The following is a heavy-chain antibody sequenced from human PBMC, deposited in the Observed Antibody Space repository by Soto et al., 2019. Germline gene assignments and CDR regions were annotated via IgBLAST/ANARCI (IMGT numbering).Heavy chain of an antibody. D-gene: IGHD5-12*01. J-gene: IGHJ3*02. V-gene: IGHV2-5*02. Sequence: SGPTLVNPTQTLTLTCTFSGFSLSTTGVGVGWIRQPPRKALEWLAIIYWDDDKRYSPSLKSRLTISKDTSKNQVVLKMTNMDPVDTATYYCAHRDMSWLATAEAFDIWGQGTMVTVSS. CDR2: IYWDDDK. CDR1: GFSLSTTGVG. CDR3: AHRDMSWLATAEAFDI.